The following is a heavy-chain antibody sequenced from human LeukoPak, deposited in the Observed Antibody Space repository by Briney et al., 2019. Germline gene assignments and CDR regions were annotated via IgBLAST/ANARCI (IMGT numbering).Heavy chain of an antibody. V-gene: IGHV3-9*01. J-gene: IGHJ6*02. CDR2: ISWNSGSI. CDR1: GFTLDDYA. D-gene: IGHD6-13*01. CDR3: AKDTTRWYYGMDV. Sequence: GGSLRLSCAASGFTLDDYAMHWVRQAPGKGLEWVSGISWNSGSIGYADSVKGRFTISRDNAKNSLYLQMNSLRAEDTALYYCAKDTTRWYYGMDVWGQGTTVTVSS.